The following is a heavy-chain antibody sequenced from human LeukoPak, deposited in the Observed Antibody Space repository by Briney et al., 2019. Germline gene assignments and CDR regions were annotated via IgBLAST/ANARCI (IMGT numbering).Heavy chain of an antibody. V-gene: IGHV4-4*07. Sequence: SETLSLTCTVSGGSISSYYWSWIRQPAGKGLEWIGRIYTSGSTNYNPSLKSRVTMSVDTSKNQFSLKLSSVTAADTAVYYCARSLWFGELSFFDPWGQGTLVTVSS. CDR3: ARSLWFGELSFFDP. CDR2: IYTSGST. CDR1: GGSISSYY. J-gene: IGHJ5*02. D-gene: IGHD3-10*01.